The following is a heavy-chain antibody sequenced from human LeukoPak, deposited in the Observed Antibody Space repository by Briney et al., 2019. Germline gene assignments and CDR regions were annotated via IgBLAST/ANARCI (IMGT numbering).Heavy chain of an antibody. V-gene: IGHV4-4*07. CDR2: IYTSGST. D-gene: IGHD6-19*01. Sequence: SETLSLTCTVSGGSISSYYWSWIRQPAGKGLEWIGRIYTSGSTNCNPSLKSRVTMSVDTSKNQFSLKLSSVTAADTAVYYCASGYSSGWPDYWGQGTLVTVSS. J-gene: IGHJ4*02. CDR3: ASGYSSGWPDY. CDR1: GGSISSYY.